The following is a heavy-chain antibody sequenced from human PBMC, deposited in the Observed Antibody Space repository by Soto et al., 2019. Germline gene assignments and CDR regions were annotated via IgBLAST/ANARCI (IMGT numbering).Heavy chain of an antibody. J-gene: IGHJ3*02. D-gene: IGHD5-12*01. CDR3: TRESGGYDPHGAFDI. CDR2: IRSKAYGGTT. Sequence: PGGSLRLSCTASGFTFGDYAMSWFRQAPGKGLEWVGFIRSKAYGGTTEYAASVKGRFTISRDDSKSIAYLQMNSLKTEDTAVYYCTRESGGYDPHGAFDIWGQGTMVTVSS. V-gene: IGHV3-49*03. CDR1: GFTFGDYA.